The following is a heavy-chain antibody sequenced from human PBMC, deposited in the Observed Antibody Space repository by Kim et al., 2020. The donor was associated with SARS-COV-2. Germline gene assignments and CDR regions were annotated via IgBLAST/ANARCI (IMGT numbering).Heavy chain of an antibody. J-gene: IGHJ6*02. D-gene: IGHD2-21*01. V-gene: IGHV3-48*03. Sequence: AGSVRGRFTISSDDAKGSLYLQMNSLRAEDTAVYYCARGDAIFNFYYVMDVWGRGTTVTVSS. CDR3: ARGDAIFNFYYVMDV.